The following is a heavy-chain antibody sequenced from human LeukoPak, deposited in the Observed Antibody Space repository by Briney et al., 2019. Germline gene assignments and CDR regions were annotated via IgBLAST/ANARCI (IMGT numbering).Heavy chain of an antibody. J-gene: IGHJ5*02. V-gene: IGHV1-2*06. CDR2: INPNSGGT. CDR1: GYTFTGYY. Sequence: ASVKVSCXASGYTFTGYYMHWVRQAPGQGLEWMGRINPNSGGTNYAQKFQGRVTMTRDTSISTAYMELSRLRSDDTAVYYCAREPGASLNNWFDPWGQGTLVTVSS. CDR3: AREPGASLNNWFDP. D-gene: IGHD1-26*01.